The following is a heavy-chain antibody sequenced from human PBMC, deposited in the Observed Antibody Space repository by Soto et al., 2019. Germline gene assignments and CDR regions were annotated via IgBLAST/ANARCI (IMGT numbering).Heavy chain of an antibody. V-gene: IGHV1-69*04. D-gene: IGHD2-2*01. J-gene: IGHJ5*02. CDR2: IIPILGIA. CDR1: GGTFSSYT. Sequence: GASVKVSCKASGGTFSSYTISWVRQAPGQGLEWMGRIIPILGIANYAQKFQGRVTITADKSTSTAYMELSSLRSEDTAVYYCAREGYCSSTSCYGTWFDPWGQGTLVTVSS. CDR3: AREGYCSSTSCYGTWFDP.